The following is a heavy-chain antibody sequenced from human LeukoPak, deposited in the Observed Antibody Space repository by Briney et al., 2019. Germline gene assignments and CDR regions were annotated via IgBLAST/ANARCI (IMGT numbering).Heavy chain of an antibody. V-gene: IGHV3-30-3*01. CDR1: GFTFSSYA. CDR3: ARERGIVVVVAATLFDY. CDR2: ISYDGSNK. J-gene: IGHJ4*02. Sequence: GGSLRLSCAASGFTFSSYAMHWVRQAPGKGLEWVAVISYDGSNKYYADSVKGRFTISRDNSKNTLYLQMNSLRAEDTAVYYCARERGIVVVVAATLFDYWGQGTLVTVSS. D-gene: IGHD2-15*01.